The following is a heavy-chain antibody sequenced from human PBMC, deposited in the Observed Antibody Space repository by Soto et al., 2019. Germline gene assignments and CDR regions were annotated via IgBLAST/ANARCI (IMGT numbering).Heavy chain of an antibody. CDR3: ARGGAHYEFWRVYLGRRPYYYGMDV. CDR2: INHSGST. D-gene: IGHD3-3*01. V-gene: IGHV4-34*01. CDR1: GGSFSGYY. Sequence: QVQLQQWGAGLLKPSETLSLTCAVYGGSFSGYYWSWIRQPPGKGLEWIGEINHSGSTNYNPSLKSRVTISVDTSKNQFSLKLSSVTAADTAVYYCARGGAHYEFWRVYLGRRPYYYGMDVWGQGTTVTVSS. J-gene: IGHJ6*02.